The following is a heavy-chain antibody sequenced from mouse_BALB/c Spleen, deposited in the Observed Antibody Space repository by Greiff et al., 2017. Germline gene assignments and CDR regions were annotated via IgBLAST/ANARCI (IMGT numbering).Heavy chain of an antibody. CDR2: INPGSGGT. J-gene: IGHJ3*01. CDR3: ARSTMITIAY. V-gene: IGHV1-54*01. CDR1: GYAFTNYL. Sequence: VQLQQSGAELVRPGTSVKVSCKASGYAFTNYLIEWVKQRPGQGLEWIGVINPGSGGTNYNEKFKGKATLTADKSSSTAYMQLSSLTSDDSAVYFCARSTMITIAYWGQGTLVTGSA. D-gene: IGHD2-4*01.